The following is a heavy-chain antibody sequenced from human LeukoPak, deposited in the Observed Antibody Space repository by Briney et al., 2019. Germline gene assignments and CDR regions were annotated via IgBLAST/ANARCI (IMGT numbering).Heavy chain of an antibody. Sequence: GGSLRLSCAASGFTFDDYAMHWVRQAPGKGLEWVSGISWNSGSIGYADSVKGRFTISRDNAKNSLYLQMNSLRAEDTALYYCAKGRYDSSGYYGFDYWGQGTLVTVSS. CDR3: AKGRYDSSGYYGFDY. CDR1: GFTFDDYA. J-gene: IGHJ4*02. CDR2: ISWNSGSI. V-gene: IGHV3-9*01. D-gene: IGHD3-22*01.